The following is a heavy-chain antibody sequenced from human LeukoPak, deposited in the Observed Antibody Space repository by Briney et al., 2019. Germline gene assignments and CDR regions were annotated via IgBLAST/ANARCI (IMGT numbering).Heavy chain of an antibody. CDR3: ARGGAIIAAAGTFQH. CDR2: ISAYNGNT. Sequence: ASMKVSCKASGYTFTSYGISWVRQAPGQGLEWMGWISAYNGNTNYAQKLQGRVTMTTDTSTSTAYMELRSLRSDDTAVYYCARGGAIIAAAGTFQHWGQGTLVTVSS. J-gene: IGHJ1*01. V-gene: IGHV1-18*01. D-gene: IGHD6-13*01. CDR1: GYTFTSYG.